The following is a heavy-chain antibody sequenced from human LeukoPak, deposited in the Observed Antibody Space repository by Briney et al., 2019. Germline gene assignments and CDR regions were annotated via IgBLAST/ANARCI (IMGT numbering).Heavy chain of an antibody. CDR3: ASYSGSNAYYAY. J-gene: IGHJ4*02. CDR1: GGSITAYH. CDR2: VYSSGST. Sequence: SETLSLTCTVSGGSITAYHWTWIRHPAGKGLEWIGRVYSSGSTNYNPSLKSRVTMSVDTSNNQFSLKLSSVTAADTAVYYCASYSGSNAYYAYWGQGTLVTVSS. V-gene: IGHV4-4*07. D-gene: IGHD1-26*01.